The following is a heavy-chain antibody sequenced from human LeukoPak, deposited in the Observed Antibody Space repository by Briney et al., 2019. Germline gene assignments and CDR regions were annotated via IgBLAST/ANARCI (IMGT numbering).Heavy chain of an antibody. D-gene: IGHD1-26*01. CDR3: AQRQGPNSGSYDYFDP. CDR2: IHSCGYT. J-gene: IGHJ5*02. Sequence: PSETLSLTCTVSGGSLISYYWSWIRQPPGQGVEWIAYIHSCGYTNYNPSLRSRVTISVDTSKNHFSLTVTSLTAADTAVYYCAQRQGPNSGSYDYFDPWGQGTLVTVSS. V-gene: IGHV4-4*09. CDR1: GGSLISYY.